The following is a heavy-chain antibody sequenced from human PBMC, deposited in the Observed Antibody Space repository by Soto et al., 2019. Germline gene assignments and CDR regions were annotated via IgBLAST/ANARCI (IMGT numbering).Heavy chain of an antibody. J-gene: IGHJ4*02. D-gene: IGHD5-12*01. Sequence: GGSLRLSCAASGFTFSNAWMNWVRQAPGKGLEWVGRIKRKTDGGTTDDAAPVKGRFTISRDDSKNTLYLQMNSLKTEDTAVYYCTTDGKWLPSYYFDYWGQGTLVTVSS. V-gene: IGHV3-15*07. CDR2: IKRKTDGGTT. CDR1: GFTFSNAW. CDR3: TTDGKWLPSYYFDY.